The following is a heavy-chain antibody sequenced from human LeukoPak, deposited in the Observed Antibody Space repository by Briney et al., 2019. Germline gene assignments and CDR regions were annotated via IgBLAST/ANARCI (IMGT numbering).Heavy chain of an antibody. D-gene: IGHD1-1*01. V-gene: IGHV3-7*01. CDR2: IKQDGIEK. J-gene: IGHJ4*02. CDR3: ARAGSGTTGSTKEY. CDR1: GFTVSSNY. Sequence: GGSLRLSCAASGFTVSSNYMSWARQAPGKGLEWVANIKQDGIEKYYVDSVKGRFTISRDNAKNSLYLQMNSLRGDDTAVYYCARAGSGTTGSTKEYWGQGTLVTVSS.